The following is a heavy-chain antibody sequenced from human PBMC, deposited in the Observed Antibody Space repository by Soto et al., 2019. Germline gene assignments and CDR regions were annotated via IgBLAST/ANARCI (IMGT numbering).Heavy chain of an antibody. CDR2: ISSSSIYI. CDR1: GFTFSSYS. J-gene: IGHJ5*02. V-gene: IGHV3-21*01. Sequence: PGGSLRLSCAASGFTFSSYSMTWVRQAPGKGLEWVSSISSSSIYIYYADSVKGRFTISRDNAKNSLYLQMNSLRAEDTAVYYCASDLGFWFDPWGQGTLVTVSS. CDR3: ASDLGFWFDP.